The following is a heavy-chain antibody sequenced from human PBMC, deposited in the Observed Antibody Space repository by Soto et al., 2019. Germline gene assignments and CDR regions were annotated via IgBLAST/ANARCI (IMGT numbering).Heavy chain of an antibody. J-gene: IGHJ4*02. CDR3: ARRHSSSWYGLDY. V-gene: IGHV4-38-2*01. D-gene: IGHD6-13*01. CDR2: IYHSGST. CDR1: GYSISSGYY. Sequence: PSETLSLTCAVSGYSISSGYYWGWIRQPPGKGLEWFGSIYHSGSTYYNPSLKSRVTISVDTSKNQFSLNMNSVTAADTAVYYCARRHSSSWYGLDYWGQGTLVTVSS.